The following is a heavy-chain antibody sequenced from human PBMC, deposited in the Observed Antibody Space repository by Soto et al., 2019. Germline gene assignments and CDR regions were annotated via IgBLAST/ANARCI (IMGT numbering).Heavy chain of an antibody. V-gene: IGHV4-34*01. Sequence: QVQLQQWGAGLLKPSETLSLTCAVFGGSVNSGNYYWSWIRQPPGKGREWIGEMSHSGGTHFNPSLKRRVTISVDTSKNQFSLKMSSVTAADTALYYCARVERGTATTVVDDFDIWGPGTMVTVSS. CDR1: GGSVNSGNYY. CDR2: MSHSGGT. CDR3: ARVERGTATTVVDDFDI. D-gene: IGHD1-1*01. J-gene: IGHJ3*02.